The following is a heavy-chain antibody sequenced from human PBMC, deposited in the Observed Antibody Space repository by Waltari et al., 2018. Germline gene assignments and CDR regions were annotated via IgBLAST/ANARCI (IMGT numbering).Heavy chain of an antibody. V-gene: IGHV3-49*03. CDR1: GFTFGDYA. J-gene: IGHJ3*02. CDR2: IRSKAYGGTT. D-gene: IGHD3-10*01. CDR3: TRELWFGELLGIAFDI. Sequence: EVQLVESGGGLVQPGRSLRLSCTASGFTFGDYAMSWFRQAPGKGLEWVGFIRSKAYGGTTEYVASVKGRFTISRDDSKSIAYLQMNSLKTEDTAVYYCTRELWFGELLGIAFDIWGQGTMVTVSS.